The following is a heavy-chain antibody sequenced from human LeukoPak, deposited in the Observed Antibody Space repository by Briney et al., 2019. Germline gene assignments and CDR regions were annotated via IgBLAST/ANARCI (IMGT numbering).Heavy chain of an antibody. D-gene: IGHD3-10*01. CDR3: ARSYYYGSGSYLWFDP. J-gene: IGHJ5*02. CDR1: GGTFSSYA. Sequence: SVKVSCKASGGTFSSYAISWVRQAPGQGLEWLGGIIPILGTANYAQKFQGRVTITADESTSTAYMELSSLRSEDTAVYYCARSYYYGSGSYLWFDPWGQGTLVTVSS. V-gene: IGHV1-69*01. CDR2: IIPILGTA.